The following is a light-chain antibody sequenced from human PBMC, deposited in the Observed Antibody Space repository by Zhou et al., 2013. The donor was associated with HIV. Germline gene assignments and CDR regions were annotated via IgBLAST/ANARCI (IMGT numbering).Light chain of an antibody. CDR2: LGS. CDR3: MQSLQTPYT. J-gene: IGKJ2*01. CDR1: QSLRHRNGNNY. Sequence: DIVMTQSPLSLPVTPGEPASISCRSSQSLRHRNGNNYLDWFLQKPGQSPQLLIFLGSNRASGVPDRFSGSGSGTDFTLKISRVEAEDVGVYYCMQSLQTPYTFGQGTKLEIK. V-gene: IGKV2-28*01.